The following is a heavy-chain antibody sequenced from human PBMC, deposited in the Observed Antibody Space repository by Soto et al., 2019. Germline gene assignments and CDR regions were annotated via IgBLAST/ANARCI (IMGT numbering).Heavy chain of an antibody. CDR2: INDSGSI. V-gene: IGHV4-34*01. J-gene: IGHJ6*02. D-gene: IGHD3-3*01. CDR3: ARLRRLLESSDV. Sequence: SETLSLTCAVYGGSFSGYFWSWIRQPPGKGLEWIGEINDSGSIIYNPSLKSRVTILVDTSKNQFSLNLSSVTAADTAVYYCARLRRLLESSDVWGQGITVTVSS. CDR1: GGSFSGYF.